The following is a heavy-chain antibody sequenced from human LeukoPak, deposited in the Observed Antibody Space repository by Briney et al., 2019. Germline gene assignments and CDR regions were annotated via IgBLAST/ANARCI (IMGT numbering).Heavy chain of an antibody. J-gene: IGHJ4*02. Sequence: PSETLSLTCTVSGGSIGTYHWTWIRQPPGKGLEWIGNIYSRGSSDYNPSLKSRVTISVDTSKNQFSLKLSSVTAADTAVYYCARLAYNWNLDYWGQGILVTVSS. CDR3: ARLAYNWNLDY. D-gene: IGHD1-20*01. CDR1: GGSIGTYH. CDR2: IYSRGSS. V-gene: IGHV4-59*08.